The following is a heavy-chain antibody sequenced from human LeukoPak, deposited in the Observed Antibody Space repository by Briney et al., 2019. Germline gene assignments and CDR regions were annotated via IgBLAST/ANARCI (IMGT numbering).Heavy chain of an antibody. V-gene: IGHV1-69*01. CDR1: GGTFSSYA. CDR2: IIPIFGTA. J-gene: IGHJ6*02. D-gene: IGHD2-21*02. CDR3: ARGDSGYYGMDV. Sequence: SVKVSCKASGGTFSSYAISWVRQAPGQGLEWMGGIIPIFGTANYAQKFQGRVTITADESTSTAYMELSSLRSEDTAVYYCARGDSGYYGMDVWGQGTLVTVSS.